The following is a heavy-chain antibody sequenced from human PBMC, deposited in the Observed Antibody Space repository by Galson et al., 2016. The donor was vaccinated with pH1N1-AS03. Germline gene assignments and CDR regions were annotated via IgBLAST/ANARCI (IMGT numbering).Heavy chain of an antibody. V-gene: IGHV2-70*20. D-gene: IGHD6-13*01. Sequence: PALVKPPQTLTLTCSFSGFSLPSPGVCVTWVRQPPGKALEWLATIDSADDKYSTTSLKTRLTISKHTSKNTVILTMTNMDPVDTATYYCARVWGAAAGYFDYWGPGTLVVVSS. CDR2: IDSADDK. CDR3: ARVWGAAAGYFDY. J-gene: IGHJ4*02. CDR1: GFSLPSPGVC.